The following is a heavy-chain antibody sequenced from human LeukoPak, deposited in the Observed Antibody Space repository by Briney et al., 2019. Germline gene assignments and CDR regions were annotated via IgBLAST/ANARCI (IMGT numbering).Heavy chain of an antibody. J-gene: IGHJ4*02. CDR2: LFRGGGT. V-gene: IGHV3-53*05. Sequence: GGSLRLSCTASGFTVSSNYMTGVRRAPGRGLEWVSVLFRGGGTYYADSVKGRFTISRDDSRSTLYLQMNSLRAEDTAVYYCARGGQGSSTFYFDYWGQGTLVTVSS. CDR3: ARGGQGSSTFYFDY. D-gene: IGHD6-13*01. CDR1: GFTVSSNY.